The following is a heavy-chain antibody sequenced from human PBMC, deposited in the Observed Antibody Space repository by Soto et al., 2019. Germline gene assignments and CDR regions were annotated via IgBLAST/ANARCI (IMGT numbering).Heavy chain of an antibody. Sequence: SDTLSLTCTVSCASINSGRYYWSWVRQLPGKGLEWIGYIYFIGSTYYNSSVESRVTISLDTSKNQFSLKLSSVSAADTAVYYCATGYAWGVLLAYCGQGTLVTVYS. V-gene: IGHV4-31*03. D-gene: IGHD3-16*01. CDR1: CASINSGRYY. J-gene: IGHJ4*02. CDR2: IYFIGST. CDR3: ATGYAWGVLLAY.